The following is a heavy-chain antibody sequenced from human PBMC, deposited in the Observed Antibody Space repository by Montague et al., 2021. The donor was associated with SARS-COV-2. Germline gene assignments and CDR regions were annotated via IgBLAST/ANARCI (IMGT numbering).Heavy chain of an antibody. CDR2: IYHSGST. J-gene: IGHJ6*02. V-gene: IGHV4-4*02. CDR1: GDSISSSNW. CDR3: ARESGSPTYYFYYGVDV. Sequence: SETLSLTCAVSGDSISSSNWWSWVRQPPGKGLEWIGEIYHSGSTNYNPSLKSRVTISVDKSNNQFSLKLSSVTAADTAVYYCARESGSPTYYFYYGVDVWGQGTTVTVSS. D-gene: IGHD1-26*01.